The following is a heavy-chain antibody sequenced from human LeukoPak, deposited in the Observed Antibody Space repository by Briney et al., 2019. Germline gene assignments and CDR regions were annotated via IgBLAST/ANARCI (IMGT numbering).Heavy chain of an antibody. CDR2: IIPIFGTA. D-gene: IGHD4-17*01. CDR1: GYTFTSYG. J-gene: IGHJ4*02. Sequence: ASVKVSCKASGYTFTSYGISWVRQAPGQGLEWMGGIIPIFGTANYAQKFQGRVTITADESTSTAYMELSSLRSEDTAVYYCAGGSTVTTDWGQGTLVTVSS. CDR3: AGGSTVTTD. V-gene: IGHV1-69*13.